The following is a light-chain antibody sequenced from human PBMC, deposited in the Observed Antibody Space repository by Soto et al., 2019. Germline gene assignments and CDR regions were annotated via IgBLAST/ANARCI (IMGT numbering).Light chain of an antibody. V-gene: IGKV1-39*01. CDR3: QQSYSTPYT. Sequence: DIQMTQSPSSLSAYVGDRVTITCRASQTISSYLHWYQQKPGKAHKLLIYAASSLHSGVPSRFSGSVSGTDFTLTISSLQPEEYATYYCQQSYSTPYTFGQGTKREIK. CDR1: QTISSY. CDR2: AAS. J-gene: IGKJ2*01.